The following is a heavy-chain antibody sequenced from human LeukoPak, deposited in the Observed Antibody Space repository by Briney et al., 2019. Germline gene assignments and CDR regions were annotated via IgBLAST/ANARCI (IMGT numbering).Heavy chain of an antibody. CDR2: IYHSGST. D-gene: IGHD3-3*01. Sequence: PSETLSLTCTVSGDSISSNNWWSWVRQPPGKGLEWIGEIYHSGSTNYNPSLKSRVTISVDKSKNQFSLKLSSVTAADTAVYYCAREGRRFNFDYWGQGTLVTVSS. CDR1: GDSISSNNW. J-gene: IGHJ4*02. V-gene: IGHV4-4*02. CDR3: AREGRRFNFDY.